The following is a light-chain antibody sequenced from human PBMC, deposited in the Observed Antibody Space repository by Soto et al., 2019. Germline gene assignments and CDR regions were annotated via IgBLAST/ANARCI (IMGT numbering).Light chain of an antibody. V-gene: IGKV1-27*01. Sequence: DIQMTQSPTSLSASVGDRVTITCRASQDIRNFVAWYQQKPGKAPKLLIYAASTLQPGVPSRFSGSGSGTDFTLTINSLQPEDVATCSCQKYSSVPVFGPGTKVEIK. CDR3: QKYSSVPV. J-gene: IGKJ3*01. CDR1: QDIRNF. CDR2: AAS.